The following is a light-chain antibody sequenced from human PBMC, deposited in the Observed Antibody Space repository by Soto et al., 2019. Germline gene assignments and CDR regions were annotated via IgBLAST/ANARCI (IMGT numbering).Light chain of an antibody. CDR1: SSDVGGYNY. CDR3: SSYTSSITYVV. V-gene: IGLV2-14*01. J-gene: IGLJ2*01. Sequence: QSVLTQPPSASGSPGQSITISCTGTSSDVGGYNYVSWYQQHPGKAPKLMIYEVSNRPSGVSNRFSGSKSGNTASLTISGLQAEDEADYYCSSYTSSITYVVFGGGTKLTVL. CDR2: EVS.